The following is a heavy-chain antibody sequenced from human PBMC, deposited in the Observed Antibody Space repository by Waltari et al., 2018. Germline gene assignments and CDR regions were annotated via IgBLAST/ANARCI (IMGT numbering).Heavy chain of an antibody. Sequence: EVQLVQSGAEVKQPGESLKISCKGSGYSFTSYWIGWVCQMPGKGLEWMGIIYPGDSDTRYSPSFQGQVTISADKSISTAYLQWSSLKASDTAMYYCARQGRWGSGSFGAFDIWGQGTMVTVSS. D-gene: IGHD3-10*01. CDR1: GYSFTSYW. J-gene: IGHJ3*02. V-gene: IGHV5-51*01. CDR2: IYPGDSDT. CDR3: ARQGRWGSGSFGAFDI.